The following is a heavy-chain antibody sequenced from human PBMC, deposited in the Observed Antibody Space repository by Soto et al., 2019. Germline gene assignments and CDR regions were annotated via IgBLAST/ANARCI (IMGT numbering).Heavy chain of an antibody. CDR3: ARGYSSSSAAFDY. Sequence: QVQLVESGGGVVQPGRSLRLSCAASGFTYSSYAIHRVRQAPGKGLEWVAIISYDATNKYYADSVKGRFTISRDNSKNTLYLQMNSLRPEDTAVYYCARGYSSSSAAFDYWGQGTLVTVSS. J-gene: IGHJ4*02. CDR2: ISYDATNK. V-gene: IGHV3-30-3*01. CDR1: GFTYSSYA. D-gene: IGHD6-13*01.